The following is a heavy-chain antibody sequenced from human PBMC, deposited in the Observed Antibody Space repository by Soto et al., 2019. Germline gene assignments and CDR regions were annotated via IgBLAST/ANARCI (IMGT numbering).Heavy chain of an antibody. D-gene: IGHD6-13*01. CDR3: VRGASNWYGIDY. J-gene: IGHJ4*02. V-gene: IGHV3-74*01. CDR2: INTDGSAT. CDR1: GFTFSRYW. Sequence: EVQLVEPGGGLVQPGGSLRLSCAVSGFTFSRYWMHWVRQAPGKGLLWVSRINTDGSATNYADSVEGRFTISRDNAKNTLYLQMNSLRGEDTAEYYCVRGASNWYGIDYWGQGTLVTVSS.